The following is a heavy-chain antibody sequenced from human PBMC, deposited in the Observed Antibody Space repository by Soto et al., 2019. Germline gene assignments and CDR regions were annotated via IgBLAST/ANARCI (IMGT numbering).Heavy chain of an antibody. CDR2: VYYGGRS. J-gene: IGHJ5*02. CDR1: SAPVSSTTYT. CDR3: ARVPGP. Sequence: SETLSLTCTVSSAPVSSTTYTWGWIRQPPGKGLEWVASVYYGGRSYYNPSLKSRVTISVDRSKNQFSLKLSSVTAADTAVYYCARVPGPWGQGTLVTVSS. V-gene: IGHV4-39*07.